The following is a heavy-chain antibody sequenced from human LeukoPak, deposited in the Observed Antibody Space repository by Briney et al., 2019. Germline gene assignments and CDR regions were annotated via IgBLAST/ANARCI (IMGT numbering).Heavy chain of an antibody. D-gene: IGHD3-22*01. CDR2: ISGSGGST. CDR3: AKDVLRGYYDSSGYYSGEEFDP. V-gene: IGHV3-23*01. CDR1: GFTFSSYS. Sequence: PGGSLRLSCAASGFTFSSYSMSWVRQAPGKGLEWVSAISGSGGSTYYADSVKGRFTISRDNSKNTLYLQMNSLRAEDTAVYYCAKDVLRGYYDSSGYYSGEEFDPWGQGTLVTVSS. J-gene: IGHJ5*02.